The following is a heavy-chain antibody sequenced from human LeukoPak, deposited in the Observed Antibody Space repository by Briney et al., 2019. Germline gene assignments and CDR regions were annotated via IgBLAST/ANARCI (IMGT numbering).Heavy chain of an antibody. Sequence: PGGSLRLSCAASGFTFSSYAMSWVRQPPGKGLEWIGEINHSGSTNYNPSLKSRVTISVDTSKNQFSLNLSSVTAADTAVYYCAGGANVMVRGAIGYWGQGTPVTVSS. D-gene: IGHD3-10*01. V-gene: IGHV4-34*01. CDR2: INHSGST. J-gene: IGHJ4*02. CDR3: AGGANVMVRGAIGY. CDR1: GFTFSSYA.